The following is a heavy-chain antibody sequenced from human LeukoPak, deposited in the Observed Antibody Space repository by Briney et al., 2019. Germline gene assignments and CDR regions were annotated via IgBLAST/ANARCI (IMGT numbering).Heavy chain of an antibody. CDR3: ARVPSYDFWSGYSYYYYMDV. V-gene: IGHV4-61*02. J-gene: IGHJ6*03. CDR1: GGSISSGSYY. D-gene: IGHD3-3*01. CDR2: IYTSGST. Sequence: SQTLSLTCTVSGGSISSGSYYWSWIRQPAGKGLEWIGRIYTSGSTNYNPSLKGRVTISVDTSKHQFSLKLSSVTAADTAVYYCARVPSYDFWSGYSYYYYMDVWGKGTTVTVSS.